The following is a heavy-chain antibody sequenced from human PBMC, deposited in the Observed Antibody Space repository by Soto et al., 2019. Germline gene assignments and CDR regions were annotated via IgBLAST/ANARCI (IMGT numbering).Heavy chain of an antibody. CDR1: GYSFTSYW. D-gene: IGHD3-22*01. J-gene: IGHJ6*02. V-gene: IGHV5-10-1*01. Sequence: GESLKISCKGSGYSFTSYWISWVRQMPGKGLEWMGRIDPSDSYTNYSPSFQGHVTISADKSISTAYLQWSSLEASDTAMYYCARMGSNYYDSSGYHLGGMDVWGQGTTVTVSS. CDR2: IDPSDSYT. CDR3: ARMGSNYYDSSGYHLGGMDV.